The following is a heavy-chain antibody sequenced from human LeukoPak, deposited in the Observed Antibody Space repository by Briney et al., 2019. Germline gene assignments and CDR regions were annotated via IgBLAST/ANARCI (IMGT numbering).Heavy chain of an antibody. CDR2: IYYIGST. J-gene: IGHJ4*02. V-gene: IGHV4-59*08. Sequence: SETLSLTCTVSGGSISSYYWSWIRQPPGKGLEWIGYIYYIGSTNYNPSLKSRVTISVDTSKNQFSLKLSSVTAADTAVYYCARREELRYFDWLSDYFDYWGQGTLVTVSS. D-gene: IGHD3-9*01. CDR3: ARREELRYFDWLSDYFDY. CDR1: GGSISSYY.